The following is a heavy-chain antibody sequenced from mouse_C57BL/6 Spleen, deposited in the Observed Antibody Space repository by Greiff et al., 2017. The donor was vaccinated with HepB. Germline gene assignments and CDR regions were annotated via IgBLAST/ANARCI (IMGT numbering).Heavy chain of an antibody. CDR2: INPNNGGT. CDR1: GYTFTDYK. CDR3: ARGLLPYWYFDV. Sequence: VQLQQSGPELVKPGASVKIPCKASGYTFTDYKMDWVKQSHGKSLEWIGDINPNNGGTIYNQKFKGKATLTVDKSSSTAYMELRSLKSEDTAVYYCARGLLPYWYFDVWGTGTTVTVSS. J-gene: IGHJ1*03. D-gene: IGHD2-3*01. V-gene: IGHV1-18*01.